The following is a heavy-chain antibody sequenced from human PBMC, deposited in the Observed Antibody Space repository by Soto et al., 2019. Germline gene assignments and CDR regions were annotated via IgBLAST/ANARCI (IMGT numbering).Heavy chain of an antibody. CDR2: IYYSGST. Sequence: SETLSLTCTVSGGSISSYYWSWIRQPPGKGLEWIGYIYYSGSTNYNPSLKSRVTISVDTSKNQFSLKLSSVTAADTAVYYCARGSITKYFDCLPTTHPNDDFAIWGQGTLGTVSS. CDR3: ARGSITKYFDCLPTTHPNDDFAI. V-gene: IGHV4-59*01. CDR1: GGSISSYY. J-gene: IGHJ3*02. D-gene: IGHD3-9*01.